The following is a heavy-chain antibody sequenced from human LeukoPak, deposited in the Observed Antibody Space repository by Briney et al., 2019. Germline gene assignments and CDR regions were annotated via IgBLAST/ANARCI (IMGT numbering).Heavy chain of an antibody. V-gene: IGHV4-59*01. D-gene: IGHD3-22*01. CDR2: IYYSGST. CDR1: AGSISSYY. CDR3: ASFDDSDYFEY. J-gene: IGHJ4*02. Sequence: PSETLSLTCTVSAGSISSYYWNWIRQPPGKGLEWIGYIYYSGSTNYNPSLKSRVTISVDTSKHQFSLKLTSVTAADTAVYYCASFDDSDYFEYWGQGTLVTVSA.